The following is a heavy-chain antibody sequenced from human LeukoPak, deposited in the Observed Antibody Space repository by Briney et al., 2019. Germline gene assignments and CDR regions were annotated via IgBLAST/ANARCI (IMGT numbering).Heavy chain of an antibody. CDR1: GFTFSSYA. D-gene: IGHD3-3*01. Sequence: GGSLRLSCAASGFTFSSYAMHWVRQAPGKGLEWVAVISYDGSNKYYADSVKGRFTISRDNSKNTLYLQMNSLRSEDTAVYYCAKLGAPYYDFWSNDLDYWGQGTLVTVSS. CDR3: AKLGAPYYDFWSNDLDY. J-gene: IGHJ4*02. CDR2: ISYDGSNK. V-gene: IGHV3-30-3*02.